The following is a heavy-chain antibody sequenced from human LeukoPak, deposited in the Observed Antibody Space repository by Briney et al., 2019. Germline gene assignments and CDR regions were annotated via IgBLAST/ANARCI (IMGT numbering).Heavy chain of an antibody. CDR1: GYSFTSYW. V-gene: IGHV5-51*01. D-gene: IGHD3-10*01. Sequence: GESLKISCKGSGYSFTSYWISWVRQMPGKGLEWMGIIYPGDSDTRYSPSFQGQVTISADKSTNTAYLQWSSLKASDTAMYYCARRFTSNEWFDPWGQGTLVTVSS. CDR3: ARRFTSNEWFDP. J-gene: IGHJ5*02. CDR2: IYPGDSDT.